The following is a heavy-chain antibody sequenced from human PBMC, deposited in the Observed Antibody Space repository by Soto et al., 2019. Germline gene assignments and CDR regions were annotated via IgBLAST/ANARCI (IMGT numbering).Heavy chain of an antibody. CDR3: ARAAMATGPYYYYYMDV. CDR1: GFTFSSYD. Sequence: PGGSLRLSCAASGFTFSSYDMHWVRQATGRGLEWVSAIGTAGDTYYPGSVKGRFTISRENAKNFLYLQMNSLRAGDTAVYYCARAAMATGPYYYYYMDVWGKGTTVTVSS. V-gene: IGHV3-13*01. J-gene: IGHJ6*03. CDR2: IGTAGDT. D-gene: IGHD5-18*01.